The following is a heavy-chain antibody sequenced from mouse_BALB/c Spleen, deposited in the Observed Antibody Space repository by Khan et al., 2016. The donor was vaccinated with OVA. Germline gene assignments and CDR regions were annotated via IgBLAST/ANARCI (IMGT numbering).Heavy chain of an antibody. Sequence: EVELVESGGGLVKPGGSLKLSCAASGFTFSSYAMSWVRQTPEKRLEWVASISSGGSTYYPDSVKGRFTISRDNARNILYLQMSSLRSEDTAMYYCASKGVRREYYHAMDYWGQGTSVTVSS. J-gene: IGHJ4*01. CDR1: GFTFSSYA. D-gene: IGHD2-14*01. CDR3: ASKGVRREYYHAMDY. CDR2: ISSGGST. V-gene: IGHV5-6-5*01.